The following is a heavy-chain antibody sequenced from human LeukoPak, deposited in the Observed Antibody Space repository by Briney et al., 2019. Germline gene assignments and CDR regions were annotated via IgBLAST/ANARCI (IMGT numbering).Heavy chain of an antibody. Sequence: PGGSLRLSCAASGFTFSSYSMNWVHQAPGKGLEWVSSISSSSSYIYYADSVKGRFTISRDNAKNSLYLQMNSLRAEDTAVYYCARDFGYGSGSYSESDYWGQGTLVTVSS. V-gene: IGHV3-21*01. D-gene: IGHD3-10*01. CDR2: ISSSSSYI. J-gene: IGHJ4*02. CDR1: GFTFSSYS. CDR3: ARDFGYGSGSYSESDY.